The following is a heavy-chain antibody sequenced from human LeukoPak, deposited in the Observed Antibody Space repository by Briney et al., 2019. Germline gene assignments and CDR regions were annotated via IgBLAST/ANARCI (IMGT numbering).Heavy chain of an antibody. J-gene: IGHJ4*02. CDR3: AKRGVVIRVILVGFHKEAYYFDS. Sequence: GGSLRLSCAVSGISLSNYGMSWVHQAPGKGLEWVAGISGSGGSTNYADSVKGRFTIYRDNPKNTLYLQMNRLRAEDTAVYFCAKRGVVIRVILVGFHKEAYYFDSWGQGALVTVSS. CDR2: ISGSGGST. CDR1: GISLSNYG. V-gene: IGHV3-23*01. D-gene: IGHD3-22*01.